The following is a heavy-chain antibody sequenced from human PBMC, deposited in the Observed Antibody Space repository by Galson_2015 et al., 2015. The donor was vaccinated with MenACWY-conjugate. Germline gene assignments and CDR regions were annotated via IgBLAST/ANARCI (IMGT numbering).Heavy chain of an antibody. CDR2: INGDGTTT. D-gene: IGHD3-16*01. CDR1: GFTFRSYE. Sequence: SLRLSCAASGFTFRSYEIHWVRQAPGKGLVWVSRINGDGTTTSYADSVKGRFTISRDNAKNTVYLQMNSLRAEDTAVYYCARNWGVDYWGQGILVTVSS. CDR3: ARNWGVDY. J-gene: IGHJ4*02. V-gene: IGHV3-74*01.